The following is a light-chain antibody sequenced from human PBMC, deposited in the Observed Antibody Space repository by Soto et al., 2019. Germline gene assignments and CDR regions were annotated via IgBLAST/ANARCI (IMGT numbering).Light chain of an antibody. CDR3: QQRNIWPQVT. J-gene: IGKJ5*01. V-gene: IGKV3D-15*01. Sequence: EIVMTQSPATLSVSPGERATLSCRASQTIGSNLAWYQQKPGQAPRLLIYDASNRATGIPARFSGSGSGTEFTRTISSIEPEDFAVYYCQQRNIWPQVTFGQ. CDR2: DAS. CDR1: QTIGSN.